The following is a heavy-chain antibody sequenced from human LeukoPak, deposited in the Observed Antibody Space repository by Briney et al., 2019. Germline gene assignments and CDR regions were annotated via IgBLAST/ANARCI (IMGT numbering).Heavy chain of an antibody. V-gene: IGHV3-74*01. D-gene: IGHD3-22*01. CDR1: GFTFSSYW. J-gene: IGHJ1*01. CDR3: ARAPSETGGYYPEYFRR. Sequence: GGSLRLSCTASGFTFSSYWMHWVRQAPGKGLVWVSRIKSDGSTNYADSVKGRFTISRDNAKNTLSLQMNSLRAEDTGVYYCARAPSETGGYYPEYFRRWGQGTLVTVSS. CDR2: IKSDGST.